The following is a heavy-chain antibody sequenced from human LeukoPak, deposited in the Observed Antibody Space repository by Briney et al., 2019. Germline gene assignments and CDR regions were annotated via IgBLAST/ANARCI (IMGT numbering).Heavy chain of an antibody. V-gene: IGHV4-59*08. D-gene: IGHD3-22*01. CDR1: GGFISGYY. CDR2: IYYSGST. CDR3: ATVSDRDSSGYYWGFEY. Sequence: SETLSLTCTVSGGFISGYYWSWVRQAPGKGLEWIGYIYYSGSTNYNPSLKSRLTISVDTPRNQFSLQLTSVTAADTAVYYCATVSDRDSSGYYWGFEYWGQGTLVTVSS. J-gene: IGHJ4*02.